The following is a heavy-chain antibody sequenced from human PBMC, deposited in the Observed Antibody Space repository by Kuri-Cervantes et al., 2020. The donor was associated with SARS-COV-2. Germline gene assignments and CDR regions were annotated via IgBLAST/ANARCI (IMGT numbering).Heavy chain of an antibody. V-gene: IGHV4-38-2*02. CDR1: GHSISNVYY. CDR3: ARRDYDFWSGSFRFDP. Sequence: GSLRLSCTVSGHSISNVYYWAWIRQPPGKGLEWIAYINHGGSTFYNPSLKSRATMSVDTSRNQFSLRLSSVTAADAAVYYCARRDYDFWSGSFRFDPWGQGTLVTVSS. J-gene: IGHJ5*02. CDR2: INHGGST. D-gene: IGHD3-3*01.